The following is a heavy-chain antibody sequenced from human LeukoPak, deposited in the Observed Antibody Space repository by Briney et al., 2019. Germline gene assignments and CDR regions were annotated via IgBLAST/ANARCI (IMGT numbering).Heavy chain of an antibody. CDR2: ISGSGGSI. J-gene: IGHJ4*02. V-gene: IGHV3-23*01. Sequence: GGSLRLSCAASGFTFSSYAMSWVRQAPGKGLEWVSVISGSGGSIYYADSVKGRSTIFRDNAKNSLYLQMNSLRAEDTAVYYCARQFPYCGGDCSSFDYWGQGTLVTVSS. CDR3: ARQFPYCGGDCSSFDY. D-gene: IGHD2-21*02. CDR1: GFTFSSYA.